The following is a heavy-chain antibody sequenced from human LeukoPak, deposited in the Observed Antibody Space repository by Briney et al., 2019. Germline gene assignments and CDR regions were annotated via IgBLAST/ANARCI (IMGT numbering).Heavy chain of an antibody. J-gene: IGHJ4*02. CDR1: GFTFSNYA. V-gene: IGHV3-74*01. CDR2: INSDGSST. Sequence: GGSLRLSCEASGFTFSNYAMSWVRQAPGKGLVWVSRINSDGSSTSYADSVKGRFTISRDNAKNTLYLQMNSLRAEDTAVYYCARGTSSSLFDYWGQGTLVTVSS. CDR3: ARGTSSSLFDY. D-gene: IGHD6-6*01.